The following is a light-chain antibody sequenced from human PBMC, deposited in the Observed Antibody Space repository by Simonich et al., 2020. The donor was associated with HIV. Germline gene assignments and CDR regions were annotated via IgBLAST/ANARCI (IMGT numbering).Light chain of an antibody. CDR2: WAP. J-gene: IGKJ3*01. V-gene: IGKV4-1*01. CDR3: QQFNNYLIT. Sequence: DIVMTQSPDSLAVSLGERATINCKTSQSILKRSNKKNYLAGYQQKAGQPPKLLIDWAPTRESGVPDRFSGSWSGTDFTLTISSLQAEDVAVYYCQQFNNYLITFGPGTKVDIK. CDR1: QSILKRSNKKNY.